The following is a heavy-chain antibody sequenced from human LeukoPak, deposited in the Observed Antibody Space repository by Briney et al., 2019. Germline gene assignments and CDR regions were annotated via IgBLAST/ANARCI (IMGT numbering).Heavy chain of an antibody. Sequence: SGTLSLTCAVSGGSISSSNWWSWVRQPPGKGLEWIGEIYHSGSTNYNPSLKSRVTISVDKSKNQFSLKLSSVTAADTAVYYCARDLGCCSSTSCYGYYYYGMDVWGQGTTVTVSS. CDR2: IYHSGST. J-gene: IGHJ6*02. CDR1: GGSISSSNW. CDR3: ARDLGCCSSTSCYGYYYYGMDV. D-gene: IGHD2-2*01. V-gene: IGHV4-4*02.